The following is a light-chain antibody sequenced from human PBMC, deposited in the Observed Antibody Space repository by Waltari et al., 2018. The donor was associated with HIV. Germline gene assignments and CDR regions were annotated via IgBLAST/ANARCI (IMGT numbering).Light chain of an antibody. CDR2: EDN. CDR3: QSYGSRSQRV. V-gene: IGLV6-57*03. CDR1: SGSIASNY. Sequence: NFMLTQPHSVSGSPGKTVTISCSRSSGSIASNYVQWYQQRPGSAPTTMIFEDNQRPSGVPDRFSGSIDSSSNSASLTISGLKTEDEADYYCQSYGSRSQRVFGGGTKLTVL. J-gene: IGLJ3*02.